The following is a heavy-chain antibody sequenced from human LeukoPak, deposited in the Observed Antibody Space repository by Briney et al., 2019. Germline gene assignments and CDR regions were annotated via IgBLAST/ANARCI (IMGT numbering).Heavy chain of an antibody. D-gene: IGHD6-19*01. CDR3: ARSRGVAGPETYYYYYYYMDV. CDR1: GGSFSGYY. CDR2: INHSGST. Sequence: PSETLSLTCAVYGGSFSGYYWSWIRQPPGKGLEWIGEINHSGSTNYNPSLKSRVTISVDTSKNQFSLKLRSVTASDSAVYYCARSRGVAGPETYYYYYYYMDVWGKGTTVTVSS. V-gene: IGHV4-34*01. J-gene: IGHJ6*03.